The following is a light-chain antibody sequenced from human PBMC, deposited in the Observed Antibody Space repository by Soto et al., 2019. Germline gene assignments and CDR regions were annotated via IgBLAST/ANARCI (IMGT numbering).Light chain of an antibody. CDR3: QQYYSIPPWT. CDR2: WAS. J-gene: IGKJ1*01. CDR1: QSVLYSSNNKNY. Sequence: DIVMTQSPDSLAVSLGERATINCKSSQSVLYSSNNKNYLAWYQQKPGQPPKLLIYWASTRESGVPDRFSGSGSGTDFTLTISSLQAEEVAVYYCQQYYSIPPWTFGQGNKVEIK. V-gene: IGKV4-1*01.